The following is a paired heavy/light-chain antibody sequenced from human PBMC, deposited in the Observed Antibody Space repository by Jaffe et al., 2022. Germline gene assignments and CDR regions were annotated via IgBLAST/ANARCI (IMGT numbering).Heavy chain of an antibody. Sequence: QVQLQESGPGLVKPSETLSLTCTVSGGSISSYYWSWIRQPPGKGLEWIGYIYYSGSTNYNPSLKSRVTISVDTSKNQFSLKLSSVTAADTAVYYCARGTLGYCSGGSCYSRGYYMDVWGKGTTVTVSS. CDR1: GGSISSYY. D-gene: IGHD2-15*01. CDR2: IYYSGST. J-gene: IGHJ6*03. V-gene: IGHV4-59*01. CDR3: ARGTLGYCSGGSCYSRGYYMDV.
Light chain of an antibody. CDR3: SSYAGSNSNVV. CDR1: SSDVGGYNY. Sequence: QSALTQPPSASGSPGQSVTISCTGTSSDVGGYNYVSWYQQHPGKAPKLMIYEVSKRPSGVPDRFSGSKSGNTASLTVSGLQAEDEADYYCSSYAGSNSNVVFGGGTKLTVL. J-gene: IGLJ2*01. V-gene: IGLV2-8*01. CDR2: EVS.